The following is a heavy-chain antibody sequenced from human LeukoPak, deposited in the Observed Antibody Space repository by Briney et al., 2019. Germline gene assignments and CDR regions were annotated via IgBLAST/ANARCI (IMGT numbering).Heavy chain of an antibody. J-gene: IGHJ4*02. CDR3: ALYSGYDGGSFDY. V-gene: IGHV4-4*02. D-gene: IGHD5-12*01. Sequence: SGTLSLTCAVSGGSISSSNWWSWVRQPPGKGLEWIGEIYHSGSTKYNPSLKSRVTISVDKSKNQFSLKLSSVTAADTAVYYCALYSGYDGGSFDYWGQGTLVTVSS. CDR1: GGSISSSNW. CDR2: IYHSGST.